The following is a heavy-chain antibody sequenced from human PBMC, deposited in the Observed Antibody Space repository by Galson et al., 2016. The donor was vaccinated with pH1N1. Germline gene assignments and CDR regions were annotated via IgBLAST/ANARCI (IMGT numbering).Heavy chain of an antibody. V-gene: IGHV6-1*01. CDR3: ARDRGSTLFHNYGMDV. J-gene: IGHJ6*02. D-gene: IGHD3-10*01. Sequence: DYAVSVQSRITINPDTSKNQLSLHLNSVTPEDTAVYYCARDRGSTLFHNYGMDVWGQGTTVIVSS.